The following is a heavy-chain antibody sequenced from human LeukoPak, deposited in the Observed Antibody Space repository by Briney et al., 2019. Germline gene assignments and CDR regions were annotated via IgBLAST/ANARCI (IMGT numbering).Heavy chain of an antibody. CDR3: ARGGRDGYNSFVAAFDI. CDR1: GGSISSYY. V-gene: IGHV4-59*01. J-gene: IGHJ3*02. Sequence: PSETLSLTCTVSGGSISSYYWSWIRQPPGKGLEWIGYIDHTGSTNYNPSLKSRVTISVDTSKNQFSLKLSSVTAADTAVYYCARGGRDGYNSFVAAFDIWGQGTMVTVSS. D-gene: IGHD5-24*01. CDR2: IDHTGST.